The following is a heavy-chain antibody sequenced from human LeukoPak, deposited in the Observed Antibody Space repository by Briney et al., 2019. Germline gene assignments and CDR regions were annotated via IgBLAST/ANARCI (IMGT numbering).Heavy chain of an antibody. J-gene: IGHJ4*02. CDR1: RFTFSNAW. D-gene: IGHD3-10*01. Sequence: PGGSLRLSCAASRFTFSNAWMSWVRQAPGKGLDWVALMSPDGNKKYYADSVKGRFTISRDNSKNTVDPQLNSLRAEDTADYYCARDLIGRYTFDYCGQGTLVTVSS. V-gene: IGHV3-30-3*01. CDR3: ARDLIGRYTFDY. CDR2: MSPDGNKK.